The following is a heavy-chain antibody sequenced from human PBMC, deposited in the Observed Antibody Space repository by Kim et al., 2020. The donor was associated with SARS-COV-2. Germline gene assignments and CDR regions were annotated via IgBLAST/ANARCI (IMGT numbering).Heavy chain of an antibody. CDR2: TSGYNGNT. J-gene: IGHJ2*01. CDR3: VRVLEYQLLHHWYFDL. Sequence: ASVKVSCKTSGYTFTSYGISWVRQAPGQGLEWMGWTSGYNGNTNYAQKLQGRVTLTTDTSTSTAYMELRSLRSDDTAVYYCVRVLEYQLLHHWYFDLWGRGTLVTVSS. CDR1: GYTFTSYG. D-gene: IGHD2-2*01. V-gene: IGHV1-18*04.